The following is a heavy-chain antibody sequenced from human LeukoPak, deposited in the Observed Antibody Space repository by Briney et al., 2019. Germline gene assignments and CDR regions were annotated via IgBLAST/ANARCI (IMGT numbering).Heavy chain of an antibody. CDR1: GYTFTSYD. Sequence: ASVKVSCKASGYTFTSYDINWVRQAPGKGLEWMGGFDPEDGETIYAQKFQGRVTMTEDTSTDTAYMELSSLRSEDTAVYYCATVPYGSGSFDYWGQGTLVTVSS. V-gene: IGHV1-24*01. CDR3: ATVPYGSGSFDY. CDR2: FDPEDGET. J-gene: IGHJ4*02. D-gene: IGHD3-10*01.